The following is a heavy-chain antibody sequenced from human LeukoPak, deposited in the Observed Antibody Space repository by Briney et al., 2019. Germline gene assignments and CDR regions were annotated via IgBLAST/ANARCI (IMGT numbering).Heavy chain of an antibody. CDR1: GFTFSSYW. CDR3: VRDWDHFDFDS. CDR2: INSDGSST. Sequence: GGSLRLSCAASGFTFSSYWMHWVRQAPGKGLVWVSRINSDGSSTSYADSVKGRFTISRDNAKNTLYLQMNSLRAEDTAVYYCVRDWDHFDFDSWGLGTLVTVSS. D-gene: IGHD3-9*01. V-gene: IGHV3-74*01. J-gene: IGHJ5*01.